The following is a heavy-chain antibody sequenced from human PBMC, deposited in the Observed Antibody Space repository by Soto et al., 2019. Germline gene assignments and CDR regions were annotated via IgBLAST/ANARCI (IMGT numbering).Heavy chain of an antibody. J-gene: IGHJ6*02. D-gene: IGHD6-25*01. V-gene: IGHV3-23*01. CDR1: GFTFGIYA. CDR2: ASGSGGYT. Sequence: EVQLLESGGGLVKPGGSLRLSCAASGFTFGIYAMTWVRQAPGKGLEWVAAASGSGGYTYYADSVKGRFTISRDNPKITVSLQKHSLSAGDTAMYYCAKDHSGTWADTLHTWGQGTTVIVS. CDR3: AKDHSGTWADTLHT.